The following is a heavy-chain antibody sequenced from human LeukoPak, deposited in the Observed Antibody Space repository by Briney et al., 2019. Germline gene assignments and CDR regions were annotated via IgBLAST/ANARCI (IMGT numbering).Heavy chain of an antibody. CDR1: GGSISRSDYY. J-gene: IGHJ4*02. D-gene: IGHD3-10*01. CDR3: AHLLSGYFDY. V-gene: IGHV2-5*02. CDR2: IYWDDDK. Sequence: TLSLTCTVSGGSISRSDYYWGWIRQPPGKALEWLALIYWDDDKRYSPSLKSRLTITKDTSKNQVVLTMTNMDPVDTATYYCAHLLSGYFDYWGQGTLVTVSS.